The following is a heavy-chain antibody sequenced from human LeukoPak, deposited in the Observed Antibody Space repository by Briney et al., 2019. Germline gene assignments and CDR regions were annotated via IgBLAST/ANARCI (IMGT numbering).Heavy chain of an antibody. J-gene: IGHJ5*02. CDR3: ARDSLSVDTAMVRWFDP. CDR1: GYTFTSYG. V-gene: IGHV1-18*01. Sequence: ASVKVSRKASGYTFTSYGISWVRQAPGQGLEWVGWISAYNGNTNYAQKLQGRVTMTTDTSTSTAYMELRSLRSDDTAVYYCARDSLSVDTAMVRWFDPWGQGTLVTVSS. CDR2: ISAYNGNT. D-gene: IGHD5-18*01.